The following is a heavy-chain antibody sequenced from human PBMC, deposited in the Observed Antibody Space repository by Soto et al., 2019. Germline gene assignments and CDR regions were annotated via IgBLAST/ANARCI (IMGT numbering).Heavy chain of an antibody. D-gene: IGHD3-10*01. J-gene: IGHJ4*02. Sequence: QITLKESGPTLVKPTQTLTLTCTFSGFSLTNSGVGVGWIRQPPGKALEWLALIYWDDDKRYSPSLKSRLTITKDTSKNQVVLIMTNMDPVDTGTYYCAYDKTTGSYWAYWGQGILVTVSS. V-gene: IGHV2-5*02. CDR1: GFSLTNSGVG. CDR2: IYWDDDK. CDR3: AYDKTTGSYWAY.